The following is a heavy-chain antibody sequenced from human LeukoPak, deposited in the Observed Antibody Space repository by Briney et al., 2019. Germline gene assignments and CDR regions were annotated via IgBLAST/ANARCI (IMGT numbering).Heavy chain of an antibody. J-gene: IGHJ4*02. V-gene: IGHV3-23*01. CDR2: ISGSGGST. CDR3: AKFGSSWYQGYFDY. D-gene: IGHD6-13*01. CDR1: GFTFSSYA. Sequence: GGSLRLSCAASGFTFSSYAMSWVRQAPGKGLEWVSAISGSGGSTYYADSVKGRFTISRDNSKNTLYLQMDSLRAEDTAVYYCAKFGSSWYQGYFDYWGQGTLVTVSS.